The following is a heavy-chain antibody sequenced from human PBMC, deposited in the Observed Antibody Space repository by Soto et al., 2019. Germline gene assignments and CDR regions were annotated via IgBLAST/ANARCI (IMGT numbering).Heavy chain of an antibody. J-gene: IGHJ3*02. CDR1: GYTFSSYG. D-gene: IGHD3-10*01. CDR3: ARDSVVGSGFDAFDI. CDR2: ISAYKGNT. Sequence: GASVKVSCKASGYTFSSYGISWVRQAPGQGLEWKGWISAYKGNTKYAQKLQGRVTMTTDTSTSTAYMELRSLRSDDTALYYCARDSVVGSGFDAFDIWGQGTMVTVSS. V-gene: IGHV1-18*01.